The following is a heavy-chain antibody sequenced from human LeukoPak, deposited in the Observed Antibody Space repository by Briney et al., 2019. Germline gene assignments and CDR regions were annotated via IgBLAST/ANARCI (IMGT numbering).Heavy chain of an antibody. CDR1: GGTFSSYA. CDR2: IIPIFGTA. J-gene: IGHJ4*02. V-gene: IGHV1-69*05. D-gene: IGHD3-10*01. CDR3: ARTKLAGRGVTKDKYYFDY. Sequence: SVKVSCKASGGTFSSYAISWVRQAPGQGLEWMGRIIPIFGTANYAQKFQGRVTITTDESTSTAYMELSSLRSEDTAVYYCARTKLAGRGVTKDKYYFDYWGQVTLVTVSS.